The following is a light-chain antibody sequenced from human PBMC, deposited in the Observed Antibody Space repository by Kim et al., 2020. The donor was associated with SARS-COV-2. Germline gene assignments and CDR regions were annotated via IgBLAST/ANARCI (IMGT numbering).Light chain of an antibody. CDR1: SGSIASNY. Sequence: GQTVTITCTHSSGSIASNYVKWYQQRPGTAPTTVIYEDNQRPSGVPDRFSGSIDSSSNSASLTISGLKTEDEADYYCQSYDSSNVVFGGGTQLTVL. J-gene: IGLJ2*01. V-gene: IGLV6-57*03. CDR2: EDN. CDR3: QSYDSSNVV.